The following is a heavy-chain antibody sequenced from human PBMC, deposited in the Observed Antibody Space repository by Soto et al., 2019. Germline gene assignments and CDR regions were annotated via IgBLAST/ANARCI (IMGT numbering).Heavy chain of an antibody. CDR1: GASISRGHYY. CDR3: AREVVAITNFIAN. Sequence: PSETLSLTCSLSGASISRGHYYWSWIRQHPGKGLEWIGYIYTSGTTFYNPALKSRVTIAIDKSNNRFSLNLTSVTAADTAVYFCAREVVAITNFIANWVQGT. CDR2: IYTSGTT. D-gene: IGHD5-12*01. V-gene: IGHV4-31*02. J-gene: IGHJ4*02.